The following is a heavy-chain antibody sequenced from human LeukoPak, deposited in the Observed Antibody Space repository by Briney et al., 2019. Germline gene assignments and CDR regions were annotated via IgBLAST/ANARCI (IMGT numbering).Heavy chain of an antibody. J-gene: IGHJ3*02. D-gene: IGHD1-1*01. V-gene: IGHV4-59*08. CDR3: ARLNVENAFDI. CDR2: IYYSGST. Sequence: SETLSLTCTVSGGSISSYYWSWIPQPPGKGLEWIGYIYYSGSTNYNASLKRRVTISVDKSKNQFSLKLSSVSAADTAVYYCARLNVENAFDIWGQGTMVTVSS. CDR1: GGSISSYY.